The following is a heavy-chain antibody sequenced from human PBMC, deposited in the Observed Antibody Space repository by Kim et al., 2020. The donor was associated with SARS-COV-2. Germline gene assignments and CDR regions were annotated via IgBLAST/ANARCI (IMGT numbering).Heavy chain of an antibody. J-gene: IGHJ5*02. CDR3: ARDGGYSSSWYGP. D-gene: IGHD6-13*01. Sequence: YADSVKGRFTISRDNAKNSLYLQMNSLRAEDTAVYYCARDGGYSSSWYGPWGQGTLVTVSS. V-gene: IGHV3-48*03.